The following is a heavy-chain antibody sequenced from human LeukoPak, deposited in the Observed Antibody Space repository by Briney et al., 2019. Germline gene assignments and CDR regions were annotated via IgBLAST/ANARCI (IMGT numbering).Heavy chain of an antibody. Sequence: GGSLRLSCAASGFTFSSYGMHWVRQAPGKGLEWVAVIWYDGSNKYYADSVKGRFTISRDNSKNTLYLQMNSLRAEDTAVYYCARAGGECSSTSCCYYYYYGMDVWGQGTTVTVSS. D-gene: IGHD2-2*01. CDR3: ARAGGECSSTSCCYYYYYGMDV. J-gene: IGHJ6*02. CDR1: GFTFSSYG. V-gene: IGHV3-33*01. CDR2: IWYDGSNK.